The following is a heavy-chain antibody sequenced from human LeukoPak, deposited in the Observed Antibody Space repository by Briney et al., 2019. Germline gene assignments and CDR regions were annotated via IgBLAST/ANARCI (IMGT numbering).Heavy chain of an antibody. Sequence: SETLSLTCTVSGGSISSGDYYWSWIRQPPGKGLEWIGYIYHSGSTYYNPSLKSRVTISVDRSKNQFSLKLSSVTAADTAVYYCARAVVPAAIRHYYYYYMDVWGKGTTVTVSS. CDR1: GGSISSGDYY. V-gene: IGHV4-30-2*01. CDR3: ARAVVPAAIRHYYYYYMDV. J-gene: IGHJ6*03. D-gene: IGHD2-2*02. CDR2: IYHSGST.